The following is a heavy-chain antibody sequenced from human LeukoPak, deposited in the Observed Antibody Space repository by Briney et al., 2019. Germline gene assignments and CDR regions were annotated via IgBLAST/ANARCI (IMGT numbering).Heavy chain of an antibody. D-gene: IGHD3-22*01. V-gene: IGHV4-39*07. CDR2: VYYSGST. J-gene: IGHJ3*02. Sequence: SETLSLTCTVSGGSISSSSYYWGWIRQAPGKGLEWIGTVYYSGSTYYNPSLKSRVTISVDTSKNQFSLKLSSMTAADTAVYYCARAICYDSSGYYYFAFDIWGQGTMVTVSS. CDR1: GGSISSSSYY. CDR3: ARAICYDSSGYYYFAFDI.